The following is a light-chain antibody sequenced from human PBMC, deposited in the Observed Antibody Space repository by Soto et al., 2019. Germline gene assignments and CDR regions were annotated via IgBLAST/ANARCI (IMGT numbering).Light chain of an antibody. CDR3: AAWDDSLNGYV. V-gene: IGLV1-44*01. J-gene: IGLJ1*01. CDR1: SSNIGSNT. CDR2: SNN. Sequence: QSVLTQPPSASGTPGQRVTISCSGSSSNIGSNTVNWYQQLPGTDPKLLIYSNNQRPSGVPDRFSGSKSGTSASLAISGLKSEAEADYYCAAWDDSLNGYVFGTGTKLTVL.